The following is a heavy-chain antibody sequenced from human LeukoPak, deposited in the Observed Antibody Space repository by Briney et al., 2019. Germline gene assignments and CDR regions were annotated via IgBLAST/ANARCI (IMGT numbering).Heavy chain of an antibody. Sequence: PGGSLRLSCADSGFTFSDYYMSWIRQAPGKGLEWVSYISSSGSTIYYADSVKGRFTISRDNAKNSLYLQMNSLRAEDTAEYYCARDPYSWAFDYWGQGTLVTVSS. CDR1: GFTFSDYY. CDR3: ARDPYSWAFDY. J-gene: IGHJ4*02. CDR2: ISSSGSTI. V-gene: IGHV3-11*04. D-gene: IGHD5-18*01.